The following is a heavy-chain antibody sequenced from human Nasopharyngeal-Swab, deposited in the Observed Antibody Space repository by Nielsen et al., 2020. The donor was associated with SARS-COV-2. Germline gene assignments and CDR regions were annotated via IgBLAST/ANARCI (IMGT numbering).Heavy chain of an antibody. J-gene: IGHJ2*01. D-gene: IGHD3-10*01. CDR2: IGIAGDT. V-gene: IGHV3-13*01. Sequence: GESLKISCAASGFTFSSYEIHWVRQVPGKSLEWVSAIGIAGDTFYGDPVKGRLTISRENGKDSSYLQMNSLRAGDTAVYYCVREWGSGMSHFDLWGRGTQVTVSS. CDR3: VREWGSGMSHFDL. CDR1: GFTFSSYE.